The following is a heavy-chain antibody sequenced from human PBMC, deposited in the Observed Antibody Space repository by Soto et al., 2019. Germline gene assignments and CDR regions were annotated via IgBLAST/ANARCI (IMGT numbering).Heavy chain of an antibody. D-gene: IGHD3-22*01. CDR3: ARLGFYYYDSSGYPFDY. J-gene: IGHJ4*02. CDR2: IYPGDSDT. Sequence: GDSLKISCKGSGYSFTSYLIGWVRQMPGKGLEWMGIIYPGDSDTRYSPSFQGQVTISADKSISTAYLQWSSLKASDTAMYYCARLGFYYYDSSGYPFDYWGQGTLVTVSS. CDR1: GYSFTSYL. V-gene: IGHV5-51*01.